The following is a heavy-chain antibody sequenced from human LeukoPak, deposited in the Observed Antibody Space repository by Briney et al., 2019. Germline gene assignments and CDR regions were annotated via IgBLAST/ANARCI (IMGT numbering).Heavy chain of an antibody. CDR1: GGSISSYY. V-gene: IGHV4-59*01. D-gene: IGHD1-26*01. CDR3: ARDSGSYSDAFDI. Sequence: SETLSLTCTVSGGSISSYYWSWIRQPPGKGLEWIGYIYYSGSTNYSPSLKSRVTISVDTSKNQFSLKLSSVTAADTAVYYCARDSGSYSDAFDIWGQGTMVTVSS. J-gene: IGHJ3*02. CDR2: IYYSGST.